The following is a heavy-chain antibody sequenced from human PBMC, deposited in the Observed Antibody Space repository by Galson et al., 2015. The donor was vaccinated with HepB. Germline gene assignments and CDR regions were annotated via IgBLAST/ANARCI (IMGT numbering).Heavy chain of an antibody. CDR3: ARVRTTLVREVITNNWFDS. J-gene: IGHJ5*01. V-gene: IGHV3-11*06. CDR2: ISASSTYT. D-gene: IGHD3-10*01. Sequence: SLRLSCAASEFTFSDYYMSWIRQAPGKGLEWVSYISASSTYTNYADSVKGRFTISRDNAKNSLYLQMNSLSAKDTAVYYCARVRTTLVREVITNNWFDSWGQGTLVTVSS. CDR1: EFTFSDYY.